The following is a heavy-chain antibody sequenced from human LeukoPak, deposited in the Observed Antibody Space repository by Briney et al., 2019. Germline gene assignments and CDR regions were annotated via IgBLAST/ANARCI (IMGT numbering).Heavy chain of an antibody. CDR3: ARGVTMVRGVIIVNKYNWFDP. J-gene: IGHJ5*02. D-gene: IGHD3-10*01. CDR1: GGTFSSYA. V-gene: IGHV1-69*06. CDR2: IIPIFGTA. Sequence: SVKVSCKASGGTFSSYAISWVRQAPGQGLEWMGGIIPIFGTANYAQKFQGRVTITADKSTSTAYMELSSLRSEDTAVYYCARGVTMVRGVIIVNKYNWFDPWGQGTLVTVSS.